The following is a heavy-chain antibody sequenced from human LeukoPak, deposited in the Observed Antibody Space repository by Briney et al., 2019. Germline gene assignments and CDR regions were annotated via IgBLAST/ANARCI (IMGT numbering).Heavy chain of an antibody. V-gene: IGHV3-23*01. Sequence: HPGGSLRLSCAASGFTFSSCAMSWVRQAPGKGLEWVSAISGSGGGTYYADFVKGRFTISRDNSKNTLYLQMNSLRAEDTAVYYCAKENAGYYGSGSYRDYWGQGTLVTVSS. CDR2: ISGSGGGT. CDR3: AKENAGYYGSGSYRDY. CDR1: GFTFSSCA. D-gene: IGHD3-10*01. J-gene: IGHJ4*02.